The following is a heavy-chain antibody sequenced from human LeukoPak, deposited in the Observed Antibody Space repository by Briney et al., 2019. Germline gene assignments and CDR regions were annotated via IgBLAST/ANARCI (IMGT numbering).Heavy chain of an antibody. CDR1: GGTFSRYA. V-gene: IGHV1-69*13. CDR3: ATGKYDSSGFAFDY. CDR2: IIPIFGSP. Sequence: SVKVSCQASGGTFSRYAFSWVRQAPGQGLEWMGGIIPIFGSPNYAQKFQGRVTITADDSTNTFYMELSNLTSEDTAVYYCATGKYDSSGFAFDYWGQGTLVTVSS. D-gene: IGHD3-22*01. J-gene: IGHJ4*02.